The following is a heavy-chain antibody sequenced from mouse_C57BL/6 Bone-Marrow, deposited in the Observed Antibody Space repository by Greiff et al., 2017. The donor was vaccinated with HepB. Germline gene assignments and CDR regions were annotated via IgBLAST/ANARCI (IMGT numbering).Heavy chain of an antibody. J-gene: IGHJ3*01. CDR3: ARRSPAY. CDR2: IYPGSGST. Sequence: QVQLQQPGAELVKPGASVKMSCKASGYTFTSYWITWVKQRPGQGLEWIGDIYPGSGSTNYNEKFKSKATLTVDKSSSTAYMQLKSLTSEDSAVYYCARRSPAYWGQGTLVTVSA. V-gene: IGHV1-55*01. CDR1: GYTFTSYW.